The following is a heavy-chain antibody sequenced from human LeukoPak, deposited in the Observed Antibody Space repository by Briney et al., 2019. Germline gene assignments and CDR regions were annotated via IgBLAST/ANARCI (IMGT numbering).Heavy chain of an antibody. J-gene: IGHJ4*02. D-gene: IGHD2-15*01. CDR2: IYPGDPDT. CDR1: GYRFTSDW. V-gene: IGHV5-51*01. CDR3: ARRAGSCSGGSCEYFEY. Sequence: GESLKISCQGSGYRFTSDWIVWVRQMPGKGLEWMGIIYPGDPDTRYSPSFQGQVTISADKSISTAYLQWSSLRASDTAIYYCARRAGSCSGGSCEYFEYWGQGTLVTVSS.